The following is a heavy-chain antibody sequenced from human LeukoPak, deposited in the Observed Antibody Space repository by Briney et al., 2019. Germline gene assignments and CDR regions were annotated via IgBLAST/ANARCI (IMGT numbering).Heavy chain of an antibody. CDR1: GGSISSYY. Sequence: AETLSLTCTVSGGSISSYYWNWIRQPPRKGLEYIGYIYYSGSTNYNPSLKSRVTISVDTSKNQFSLKLSSVTAADTAVYYCARGPDLTALNWGQGNLVTVSS. V-gene: IGHV4-59*01. CDR2: IYYSGST. J-gene: IGHJ4*02. CDR3: ARGPDLTALN. D-gene: IGHD3-9*01.